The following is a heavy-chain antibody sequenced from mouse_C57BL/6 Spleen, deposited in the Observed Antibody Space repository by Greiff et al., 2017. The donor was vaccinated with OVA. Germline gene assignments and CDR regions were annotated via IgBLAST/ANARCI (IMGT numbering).Heavy chain of an antibody. CDR2: IYPGSGST. V-gene: IGHV1-55*01. D-gene: IGHD2-2*01. CDR1: GYTFTSYW. Sequence: QVQLQQPGAELVKPGASVKMSCKASGYTFTSYWITWVKQRPGQGLEWIGDIYPGSGSTNYNEKFKSNDTLTVDTSSSTAYMQLSSLTSEDSAVYYCARGGGYDYAIDYWGQGTSVTVSS. CDR3: ARGGGYDYAIDY. J-gene: IGHJ4*01.